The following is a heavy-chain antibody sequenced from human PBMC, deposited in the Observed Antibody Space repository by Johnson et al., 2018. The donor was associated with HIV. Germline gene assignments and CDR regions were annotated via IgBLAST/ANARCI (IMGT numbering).Heavy chain of an antibody. CDR1: GFIFDEYD. D-gene: IGHD2/OR15-2a*01. J-gene: IGHJ3*02. Sequence: VQLVESGGGVARPGGSLRLSCEGSGFIFDEYDMSWVRQTPGKGLEWVSGISWNGATPRSADSVKGRFTISRDNAKAFLYLQMNSLRAEDTAVYYCAKVLSSWPPDSRDAFDIWGQGTVVTVSS. CDR3: AKVLSSWPPDSRDAFDI. V-gene: IGHV3-20*04. CDR2: ISWNGATP.